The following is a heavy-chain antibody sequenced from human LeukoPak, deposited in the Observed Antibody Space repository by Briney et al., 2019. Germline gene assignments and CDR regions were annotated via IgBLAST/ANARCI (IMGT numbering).Heavy chain of an antibody. V-gene: IGHV3-48*03. CDR2: INNGGSTK. CDR3: ALRIVGATR. CDR1: GFTFSSYE. J-gene: IGHJ4*02. D-gene: IGHD1-26*01. Sequence: PGGSLRLSCAASGFTFSSYEMNWVRQAPGKGLEWVSYINNGGSTKHYADSVKGRFTVSRDNAKNSLYLQMNSLRAEDTAVYYCALRIVGATRWGQGTLVTVSS.